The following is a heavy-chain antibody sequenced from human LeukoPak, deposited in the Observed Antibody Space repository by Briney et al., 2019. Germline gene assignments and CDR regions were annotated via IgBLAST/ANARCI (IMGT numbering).Heavy chain of an antibody. Sequence: ASVKVSCKASGYTFTSYDINWVRQATGQGLEWMGWMNPNSGNTGYAQKFQGRVTITRDTSISTAYMELSSLRSEDTAVYYCARALSGSYQFYYFDYWGQGTLVTVSS. V-gene: IGHV1-8*03. J-gene: IGHJ4*02. CDR2: MNPNSGNT. D-gene: IGHD1-26*01. CDR3: ARALSGSYQFYYFDY. CDR1: GYTFTSYD.